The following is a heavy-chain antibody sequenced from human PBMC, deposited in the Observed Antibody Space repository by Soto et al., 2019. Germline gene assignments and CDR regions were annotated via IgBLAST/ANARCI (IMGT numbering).Heavy chain of an antibody. CDR1: GGSISSSNW. CDR3: ARAGNGSYYYYYGMDV. V-gene: IGHV4-4*02. J-gene: IGHJ6*02. Sequence: SETLSLTCAVSGGSISSSNWWSWVRQPPGKGLEWIGEIYHSGSTNYNPSLKSRVTISVDKSKNQFSLKLSSVTAADTAVYYCARAGNGSYYYYYGMDVWGQGTTVTVSS. CDR2: IYHSGST. D-gene: IGHD1-26*01.